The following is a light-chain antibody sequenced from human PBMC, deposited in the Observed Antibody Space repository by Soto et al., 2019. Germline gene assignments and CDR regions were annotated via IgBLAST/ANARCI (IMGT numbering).Light chain of an antibody. V-gene: IGKV3-15*01. CDR2: GAS. CDR1: QSVSSN. CDR3: QQYNHWPPDRM. Sequence: EIVMTQSPATLSVSPGERATLSCRASQSVSSNLAWYQQKPGQAPRLLIYGASTRATGIPARFSGSGSGTEFTLTISSQQSEDFALYFCQQYNHWPPDRMLAQGTKVEI. J-gene: IGKJ1*01.